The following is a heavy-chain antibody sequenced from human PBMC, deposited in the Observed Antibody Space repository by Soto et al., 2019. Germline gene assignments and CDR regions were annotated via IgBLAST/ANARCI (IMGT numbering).Heavy chain of an antibody. CDR1: GVSISSSGHY. V-gene: IGHV4-31*03. D-gene: IGHD3-16*01. J-gene: IGHJ6*03. Sequence: QVQLQESGPGLVKPSQTLSLTCTVSGVSISSSGHYWNWVRQHPGKGLEWIGYIDCTENPYYNPSLNLRLGMSIDPSKNQFSLKLTSLSAADTAVYFCALGMFMDVWGKGTTVTVSS. CDR3: ALGMFMDV. CDR2: IDCTENP.